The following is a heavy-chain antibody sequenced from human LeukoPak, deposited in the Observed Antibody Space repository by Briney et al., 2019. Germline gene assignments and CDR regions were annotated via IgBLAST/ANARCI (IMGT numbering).Heavy chain of an antibody. V-gene: IGHV4-39*01. D-gene: IGHD6-19*01. Sequence: PSETLSLTCTVSGGSISSSSYYWGWIRQPPGKGLEWIGSIYYSGSTYYNPSLKSRVTISVDTSKNQFSLKLSSVTAADTAVYYCARYIAVAGSLDYWGQGTLVTVSS. CDR3: ARYIAVAGSLDY. CDR2: IYYSGST. J-gene: IGHJ4*02. CDR1: GGSISSSSYY.